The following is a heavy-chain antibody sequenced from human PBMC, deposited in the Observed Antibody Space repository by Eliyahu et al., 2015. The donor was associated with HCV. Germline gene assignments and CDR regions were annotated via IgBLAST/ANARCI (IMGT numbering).Heavy chain of an antibody. Sequence: EVHLIQSGAEVKKPGTTLKISCKXSGSSVPDYSMHWVKQAPGKGLEWMGLVDPEDGETIYAEKFQGRLTLTADTSTHTAFMQLSSLNSEDTATYYCAPALVTSLGKLDSWGQGTLVIVSS. D-gene: IGHD2-21*02. J-gene: IGHJ4*02. CDR2: VDPEDGET. V-gene: IGHV1-69-2*01. CDR1: GSSVPDYS. CDR3: APALVTSLGKLDS.